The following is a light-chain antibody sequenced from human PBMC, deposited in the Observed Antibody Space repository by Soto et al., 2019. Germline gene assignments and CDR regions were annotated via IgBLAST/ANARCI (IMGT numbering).Light chain of an antibody. CDR2: YAS. V-gene: IGKV1-12*01. Sequence: DILMTHSPSSVSASVGDRVSINYPATQAISSWLAWYQQKPGKAPKLLISYASTLQAGVPSRLTGSGSGTNFTLTINSLRAEDFATYYCQQANSFPHTFGQGTKVDI. CDR1: QAISSW. J-gene: IGKJ2*01. CDR3: QQANSFPHT.